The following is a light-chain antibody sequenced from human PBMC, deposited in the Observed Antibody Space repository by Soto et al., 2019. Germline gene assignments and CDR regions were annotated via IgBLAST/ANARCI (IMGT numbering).Light chain of an antibody. V-gene: IGKV1-17*01. CDR1: QGIRND. CDR2: ASS. J-gene: IGKJ2*01. Sequence: DIQMTQSPSSLSASVGDRVTITCRASQGIRNDLGWYQQKPGKAPKRLIYASSSLQSGVPSRVSGSGSGTDVTLTINTLQADDSATYFRQHYNGYPYTFGPGTKVDIK. CDR3: QHYNGYPYT.